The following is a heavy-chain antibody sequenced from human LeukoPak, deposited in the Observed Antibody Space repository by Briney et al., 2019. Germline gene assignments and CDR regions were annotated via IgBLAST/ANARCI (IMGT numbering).Heavy chain of an antibody. D-gene: IGHD6-19*01. CDR2: IWYDGSNK. CDR3: ARGIDSQWLAQGGFDY. J-gene: IGHJ4*02. V-gene: IGHV3-33*01. Sequence: GGSLRLSCAASGFTFSSYGMHWVRQAPGKGLEWVAVIWYDGSNKYYADSVKGRFTISRDNSKNTLYLQMNSLRAEDTAVYYCARGIDSQWLAQGGFDYWGQGTLVTVSS. CDR1: GFTFSSYG.